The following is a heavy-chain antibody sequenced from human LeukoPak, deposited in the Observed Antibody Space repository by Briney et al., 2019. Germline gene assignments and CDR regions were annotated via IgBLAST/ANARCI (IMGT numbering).Heavy chain of an antibody. CDR1: GFTFSSYG. CDR2: ISYDGSNK. V-gene: IGHV3-30*03. J-gene: IGHJ6*02. Sequence: GGSLRLSCAASGFTFSSYGMHWVRQAPGKGLEWVAVISYDGSNKYYADSVKGRFTISRDNSKNTLYLQMNSLRAEDTAVYYCARAIGRIAAAYYYYYYGMDVWGQGTTVTVSS. CDR3: ARAIGRIAAAYYYYYYGMDV. D-gene: IGHD6-13*01.